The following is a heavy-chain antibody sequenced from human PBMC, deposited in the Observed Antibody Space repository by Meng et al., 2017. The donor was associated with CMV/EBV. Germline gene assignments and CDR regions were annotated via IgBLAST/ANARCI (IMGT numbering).Heavy chain of an antibody. CDR3: ARDPNYYDSSGGVDYYGMDV. CDR2: ISSSSSYI. CDR1: GFTFSSYS. Sequence: GGSLRLSCAASGFTFSSYSMNWVRQAPGQGLEWVSSISSSSSYIYYADSVKGRFTISRDNAKNSLYLQMNSLRAEDTAVYYCARDPNYYDSSGGVDYYGMDVWGQGTTVTVSS. J-gene: IGHJ6*02. D-gene: IGHD3-22*01. V-gene: IGHV3-21*01.